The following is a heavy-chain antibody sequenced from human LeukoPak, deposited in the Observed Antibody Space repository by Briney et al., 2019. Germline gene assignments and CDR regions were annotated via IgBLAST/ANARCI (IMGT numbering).Heavy chain of an antibody. CDR3: ARGSRSFDWLRSYFDF. V-gene: IGHV1-69-2*01. D-gene: IGHD3-9*01. J-gene: IGHJ4*02. CDR2: IDLEDGDT. Sequence: VKISCKASGYTFNDYYIHWVQQAPGKGLEWMGRIDLEDGDTIYAEKFQGRVTITADTSTDTAYMDLSSLRSFDTAVYYCARGSRSFDWLRSYFDFWGQGTLVSVSS. CDR1: GYTFNDYY.